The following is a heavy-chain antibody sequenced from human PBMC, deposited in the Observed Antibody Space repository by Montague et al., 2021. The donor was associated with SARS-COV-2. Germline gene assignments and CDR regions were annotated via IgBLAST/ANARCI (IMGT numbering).Heavy chain of an antibody. D-gene: IGHD3-9*01. J-gene: IGHJ3*02. CDR3: ARGRPVQGSFRHFDSISSGALDI. V-gene: IGHV4-34*01. CDR1: RASFSNYY. CDR2: INQGGAP. Sequence: SETLSLTCAVSRASFSNYYWTRIRQSPGKGLEWIGEINQGGAPNYTPSLKSRVTISLDTSKKQISLKLNSVTVADTAVFFCARGRPVQGSFRHFDSISSGALDIWAQGSLVIVSS.